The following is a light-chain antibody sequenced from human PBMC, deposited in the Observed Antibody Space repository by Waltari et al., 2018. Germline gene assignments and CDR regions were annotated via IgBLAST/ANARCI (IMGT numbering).Light chain of an antibody. V-gene: IGLV1-40*01. J-gene: IGLJ2*01. CDR1: SSNIGAGYD. CDR2: GNR. Sequence: QSVLTQPPSVSGAPGQRVTISCTGSSSNIGAGYDVHWYQQLPGTAPTLLISGNRNRPSGVPDRFSGSKSGTSASLAITGLQAEDEAYYYCQSYDSSLSGGVFGGGTKLTVL. CDR3: QSYDSSLSGGV.